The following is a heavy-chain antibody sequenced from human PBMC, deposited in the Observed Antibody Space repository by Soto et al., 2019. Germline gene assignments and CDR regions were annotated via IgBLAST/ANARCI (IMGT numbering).Heavy chain of an antibody. D-gene: IGHD4-4*01. CDR2: INAGNGNT. Sequence: ASVKVSCKASGYTFTSYAMHWVRQAPGQRLEWMGWINAGNGNTKYSQKFQGRVTITRDTSASTAYMELSSLRSEDTAVYYCARDTTATYYYYYMDVWGKGTTVTVSS. CDR3: ARDTTATYYYYYMDV. V-gene: IGHV1-3*01. J-gene: IGHJ6*03. CDR1: GYTFTSYA.